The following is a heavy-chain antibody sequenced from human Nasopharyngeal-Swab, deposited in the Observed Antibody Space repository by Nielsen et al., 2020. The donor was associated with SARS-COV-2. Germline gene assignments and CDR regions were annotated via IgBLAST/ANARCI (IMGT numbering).Heavy chain of an antibody. CDR1: GFTFSSYD. J-gene: IGHJ2*01. V-gene: IGHV3-13*01. Sequence: GESLKISCAASGFTFSSYDMHWVRQATGKGLEWVSAIGTAGDTYYPGSVKGRFTISRENAKNSLYLQMNSLGAGDTAVYYCARVNWNFGWYFDLWGRGTLVTVSS. D-gene: IGHD1-1*01. CDR3: ARVNWNFGWYFDL. CDR2: IGTAGDT.